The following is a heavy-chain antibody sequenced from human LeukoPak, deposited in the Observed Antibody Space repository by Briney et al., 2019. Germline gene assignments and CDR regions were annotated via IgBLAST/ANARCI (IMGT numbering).Heavy chain of an antibody. CDR2: ISWSSGSI. Sequence: GRSLRLSCAASGFTFDDYAMHWVRQAPGKGLEWVSGISWSSGSIGYADSVKGRFTISRDNAKNSLYLQMNSLRAEDTALYYCAKVRGAAAPFDYWGQGTLVTVSS. D-gene: IGHD6-13*01. CDR1: GFTFDDYA. CDR3: AKVRGAAAPFDY. V-gene: IGHV3-9*01. J-gene: IGHJ4*02.